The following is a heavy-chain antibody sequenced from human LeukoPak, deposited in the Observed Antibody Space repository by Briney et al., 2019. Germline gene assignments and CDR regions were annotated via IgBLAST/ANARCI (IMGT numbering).Heavy chain of an antibody. CDR1: GGTFSSYA. CDR2: IIPILGIA. D-gene: IGHD7-27*01. J-gene: IGHJ5*02. Sequence: GASVKVSCKSSGGTFSSYAISWVRQAPGQGLEWMGRIIPILGIANYAQKFQGRVTITADKSTSTAYMELSSLRSEDTAVYYCARDLNDPGDNWFDPWGQGTLVTVSS. V-gene: IGHV1-69*04. CDR3: ARDLNDPGDNWFDP.